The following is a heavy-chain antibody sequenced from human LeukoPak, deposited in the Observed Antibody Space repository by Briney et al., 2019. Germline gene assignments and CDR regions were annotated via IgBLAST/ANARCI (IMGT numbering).Heavy chain of an antibody. D-gene: IGHD3-22*01. CDR1: GVSISSSNW. CDR3: ARLQYSGYYRYFDY. V-gene: IGHV4-4*02. J-gene: IGHJ4*02. Sequence: SSETLSLTYAVSGVSISSSNWWSWVRQPPGKGLEWIGEIYHSGSTNYNPSLKSRVTISVDKSKNQFSLKLSSVTAADTAVYYCARLQYSGYYRYFDYWGQGTLVTVSS. CDR2: IYHSGST.